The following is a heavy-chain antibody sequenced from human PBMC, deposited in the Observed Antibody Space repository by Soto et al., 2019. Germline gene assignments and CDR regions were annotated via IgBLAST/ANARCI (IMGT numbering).Heavy chain of an antibody. CDR3: APLSVSLSGPYGINV. CDR1: GYSVTSSDYY. J-gene: IGHJ6*02. D-gene: IGHD2-15*01. Sequence: PSETLSLTCCVSGYSVTSSDYYWAWIRQPPGKGLEWIGSMFYSGLTYYNPSLKSRVTLSVDTSKNQFSVRLNSVTAADTAVYYCAPLSVSLSGPYGINVWGQGTTVTVS. V-gene: IGHV4-39*01. CDR2: MFYSGLT.